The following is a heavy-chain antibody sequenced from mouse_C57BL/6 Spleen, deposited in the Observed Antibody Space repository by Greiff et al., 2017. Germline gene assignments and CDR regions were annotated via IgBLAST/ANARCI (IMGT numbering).Heavy chain of an antibody. CDR2: INPNNGGT. J-gene: IGHJ1*03. CDR3: ARPGYYEYFDV. Sequence: VQLQQSGPELVKPGASVKIPCKASGYTFTDYNMDWVKQSHGKSLEWIGDINPNNGGTIYNQKFKGKATLTVDKSSSTAYMELRSLTSEDTAVYYCARPGYYEYFDVWGTGTTVTVSS. V-gene: IGHV1-18*01. D-gene: IGHD2-3*01. CDR1: GYTFTDYN.